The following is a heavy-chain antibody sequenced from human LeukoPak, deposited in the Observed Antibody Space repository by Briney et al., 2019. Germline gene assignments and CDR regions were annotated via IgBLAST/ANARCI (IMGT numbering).Heavy chain of an antibody. CDR1: GGSISSYY. J-gene: IGHJ5*02. Sequence: SETLSLTCTVSGGSISSYYWSWIRQPPGKGLEWIGYIYYTRSTHYNPSLKSRVTISVDTSKNQFSLKLSSVTAADTAVYYCARASYSSGAYNFDPWGQGTLVTVSS. CDR2: IYYTRST. CDR3: ARASYSSGAYNFDP. D-gene: IGHD6-19*01. V-gene: IGHV4-59*01.